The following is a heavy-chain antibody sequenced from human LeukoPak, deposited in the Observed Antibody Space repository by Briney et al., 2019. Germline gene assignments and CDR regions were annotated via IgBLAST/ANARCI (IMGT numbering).Heavy chain of an antibody. V-gene: IGHV3-7*01. D-gene: IGHD3-22*01. Sequence: GGSLRLSCAASGFTFSSYWMSWVRQAPGKGLEWVANIKQDGSEKYYVDSVKGRFTISRDNAKNSLYLQMNSLRAEDTAVYYCANGKLNYYDSSGYYYPFDYWGQGTLVNVSS. CDR1: GFTFSSYW. J-gene: IGHJ4*02. CDR2: IKQDGSEK. CDR3: ANGKLNYYDSSGYYYPFDY.